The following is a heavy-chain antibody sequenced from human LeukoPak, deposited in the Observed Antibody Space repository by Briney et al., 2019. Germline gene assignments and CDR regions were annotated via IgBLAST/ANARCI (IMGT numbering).Heavy chain of an antibody. D-gene: IGHD6-19*01. CDR3: ARSPSSSGPWNYYYYMDV. CDR1: GFTFDDYG. J-gene: IGHJ6*03. V-gene: IGHV3-20*04. Sequence: GGSLRLSCAASGFTFDDYGMSWVRQAPGKGLEWVSGINWNGGSTGYADSVKGRFTTSRDNAKNSLYLQMNSLRAEDTALYYCARSPSSSGPWNYYYYMDVWGKGTTVTVSS. CDR2: INWNGGST.